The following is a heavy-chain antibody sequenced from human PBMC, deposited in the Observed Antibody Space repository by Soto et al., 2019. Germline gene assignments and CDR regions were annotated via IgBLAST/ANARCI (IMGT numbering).Heavy chain of an antibody. CDR1: GFTFSSYA. J-gene: IGHJ4*02. CDR2: ISGSGAT. D-gene: IGHD1-7*01. Sequence: GGSLRLSCAGSGFTFSSYAMSWVRQAPGKGLEWVSSISGSGATYYADSVKGRFTISRDNSKNTLYLQMNSLRAEDTAAYYCAKTELSGLLEPFDHWGQGTLVTVSS. V-gene: IGHV3-23*01. CDR3: AKTELSGLLEPFDH.